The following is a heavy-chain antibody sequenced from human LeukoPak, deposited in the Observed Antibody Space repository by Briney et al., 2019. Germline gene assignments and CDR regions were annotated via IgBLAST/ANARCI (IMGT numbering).Heavy chain of an antibody. CDR3: AKDAYRYCSSSTCYYFDS. J-gene: IGHJ4*02. CDR1: GFTFSSYG. Sequence: GRSLRLSCAASGFTFSSYGMHWVRQAPGRGLEWVAIISYDGSNKYYADSVKGRFTISRDNSKNTLYLQVNSLRAEDTAVYYCAKDAYRYCSSSTCYYFDSWGQGTLVTVSS. CDR2: ISYDGSNK. V-gene: IGHV3-30*18. D-gene: IGHD2-15*01.